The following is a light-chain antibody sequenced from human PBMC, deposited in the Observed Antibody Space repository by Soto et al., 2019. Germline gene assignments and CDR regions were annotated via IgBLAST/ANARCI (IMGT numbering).Light chain of an antibody. J-gene: IGLJ1*01. CDR1: SSDVGSYNL. CDR2: EGS. Sequence: QSALTQPASVSGSPGQSITISCTGTSSDVGSYNLVSWYQHHPGKAPKLMIYEGSKRPSGVSNRFSGSKSGNTASLTISGLQAEDEADYFRCSYAGYKPYVFGTGTKLTVL. V-gene: IGLV2-23*01. CDR3: CSYAGYKPYV.